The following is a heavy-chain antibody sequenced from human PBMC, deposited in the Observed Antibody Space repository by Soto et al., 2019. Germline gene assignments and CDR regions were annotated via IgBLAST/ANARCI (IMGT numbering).Heavy chain of an antibody. CDR1: GASVNTGDYY. Sequence: VQLQGSGPGLVKPSQTLSLTCTVSGASVNTGDYYWSYIRQSPGTGLEWLGYIFYSGDTYYNPSLKSRATISLNTSRNQISLTLTSVTDADTAVYFCVGTGTTEDFWGQGTLVTVSS. CDR3: VGTGTTEDF. J-gene: IGHJ1*01. V-gene: IGHV4-30-4*01. D-gene: IGHD1-7*01. CDR2: IFYSGDT.